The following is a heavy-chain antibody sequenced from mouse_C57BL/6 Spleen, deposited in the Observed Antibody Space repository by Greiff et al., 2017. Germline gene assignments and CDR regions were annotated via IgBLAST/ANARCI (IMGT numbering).Heavy chain of an antibody. Sequence: QVQLKQSGPGLVAPSQSLSITCTVSGFSLTSYAISWVRQPPGKGLEWLGVIWTGGGTNYNSALKSRLSISKDNSKSQVFLKMNSLQTDDTARYYCARNPLYGKMYAMDYWGQGTSVTVSS. J-gene: IGHJ4*01. CDR3: ARNPLYGKMYAMDY. CDR1: GFSLTSYA. V-gene: IGHV2-9-1*01. CDR2: IWTGGGT. D-gene: IGHD1-1*01.